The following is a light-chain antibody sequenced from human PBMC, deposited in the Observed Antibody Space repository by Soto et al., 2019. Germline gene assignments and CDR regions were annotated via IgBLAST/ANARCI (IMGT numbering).Light chain of an antibody. CDR3: CSYAGTFIPAM. V-gene: IGLV2-11*01. Sequence: QSALTQPRSVSGSPGQSVTISCTGTSSDVGGYNYVSWYQQHPGKVPKLMIYDVSQRPSGVPDRFSGSKSGNTASLTISGLQAEDEADYYCCSYAGTFIPAMFGGGTQLTVL. J-gene: IGLJ7*01. CDR1: SSDVGGYNY. CDR2: DVS.